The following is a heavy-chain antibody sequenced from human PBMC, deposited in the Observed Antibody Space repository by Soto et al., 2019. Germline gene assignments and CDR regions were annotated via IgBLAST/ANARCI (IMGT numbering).Heavy chain of an antibody. J-gene: IGHJ6*03. D-gene: IGHD2-21*01. Sequence: GASVKVCCKASGYTFTSYGISWVRQAPGQGLEWMGWISAYNGNTNYAQKLQGRVTMTTDTSTSTAYMELRSLRSDDTAVYYCARRLRAYEKLTYCYYMDIWGKGTTVTVSS. CDR3: ARRLRAYEKLTYCYYMDI. CDR2: ISAYNGNT. V-gene: IGHV1-18*01. CDR1: GYTFTSYG.